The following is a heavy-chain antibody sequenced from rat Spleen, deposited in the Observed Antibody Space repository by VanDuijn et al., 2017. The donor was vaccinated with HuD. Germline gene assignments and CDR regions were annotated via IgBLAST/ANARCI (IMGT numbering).Heavy chain of an antibody. CDR3: TTWGSYIGNYWYFDF. D-gene: IGHD1-2*01. CDR2: IIYDGSRT. J-gene: IGHJ1*01. Sequence: EVQLVESGGGLVQPGRSLKLSCAASGFTFSNYDMAWVRQAPKKGLEWVATIIYDGSRTYYRDSVKGRFTISRDNAKSTLYLQMDSLRSEDTATYYCTTWGSYIGNYWYFDFWGPGTMVTVSS. V-gene: IGHV5S10*01. CDR1: GFTFSNYD.